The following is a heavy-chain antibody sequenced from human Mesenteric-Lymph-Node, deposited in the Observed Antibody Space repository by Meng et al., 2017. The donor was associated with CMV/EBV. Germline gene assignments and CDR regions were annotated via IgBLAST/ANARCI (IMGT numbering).Heavy chain of an antibody. D-gene: IGHD3-3*01. CDR2: ISIRSSYI. V-gene: IGHV3-21*01. Sequence: GESLKISCAASGFTFSSYSMNWVPPAPGKGLEWVSSISIRSSYIYHADSVKGRFTISRDNAKNSLYLQMNSLRAEDTAVYYCARDRAPANYDFWRGYDGMDVWGQGTTVTVSS. J-gene: IGHJ6*02. CDR3: ARDRAPANYDFWRGYDGMDV. CDR1: GFTFSSYS.